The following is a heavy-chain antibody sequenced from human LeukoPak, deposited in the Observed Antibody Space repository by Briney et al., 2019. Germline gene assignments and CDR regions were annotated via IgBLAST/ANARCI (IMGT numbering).Heavy chain of an antibody. CDR3: ARSGRITMVRGVIGEFDY. J-gene: IGHJ4*02. CDR1: GYSFTSYA. D-gene: IGHD3-10*01. V-gene: IGHV1-69*13. Sequence: ASVKVSCKSSGYSFTSYAMNWVRQAPGQGLEWMGGIIPIFGTANYAQKFQGRVTITADESTSTAYMELSSLRSEDTAVYYCARSGRITMVRGVIGEFDYWGQGTLVTVSS. CDR2: IIPIFGTA.